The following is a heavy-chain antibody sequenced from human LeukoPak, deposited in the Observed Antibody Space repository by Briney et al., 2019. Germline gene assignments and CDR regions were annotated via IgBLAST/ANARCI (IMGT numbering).Heavy chain of an antibody. Sequence: GSLRLSCAASGFSFSSHGMSWVRQAPGKGLEWVSGIIGGAGGTYYADSVKGRFTISRDNSKNTLYLQMNSLRAEDTAVYYCTHGSMYQLDYWGQGTLVTVSS. CDR3: THGSMYQLDY. D-gene: IGHD2-2*01. V-gene: IGHV3-23*01. CDR1: GFSFSSHG. CDR2: IIGGAGGT. J-gene: IGHJ4*02.